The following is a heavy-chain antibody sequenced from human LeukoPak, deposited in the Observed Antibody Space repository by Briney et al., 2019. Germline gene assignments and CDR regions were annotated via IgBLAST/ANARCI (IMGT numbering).Heavy chain of an antibody. CDR2: IYHSGST. CDR1: GYSISSGYY. CDR3: ARYGGPDSSSWLYYYYYMDV. V-gene: IGHV4-38-2*02. D-gene: IGHD6-13*01. Sequence: PSETLSLTCTVSGYSISSGYYWGWIRPPPGKGLEWIGSIYHSGSTYYNPSLKSRVTISVDTSKNQFSLKLSSATAADTAVYYCARYGGPDSSSWLYYYYYMDVWGKGTTVTVSS. J-gene: IGHJ6*03.